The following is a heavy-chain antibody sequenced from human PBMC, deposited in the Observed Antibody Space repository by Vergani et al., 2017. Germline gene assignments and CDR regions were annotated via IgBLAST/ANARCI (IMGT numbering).Heavy chain of an antibody. CDR2: INPSGGST. D-gene: IGHD6-6*01. Sequence: QVQLVQSGAEVKKPGASVKASCKASGYTFTSYYMHWVRQAPGQGLEWMGIINPSGGSTSYAQKFQGRVTMTRDTSTSTVYMELSSLRSEDTAVYYCARDGFSSAARQPSWFDPWGQGTLVTVSS. V-gene: IGHV1-46*01. CDR3: ARDGFSSAARQPSWFDP. J-gene: IGHJ5*02. CDR1: GYTFTSYY.